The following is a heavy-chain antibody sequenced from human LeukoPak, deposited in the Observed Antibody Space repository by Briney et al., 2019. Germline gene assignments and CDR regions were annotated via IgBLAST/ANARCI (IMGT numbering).Heavy chain of an antibody. Sequence: PGRSLRLSCAASGFTFSDYYMSWIRQAPGKGLEWVSYISSSGSTIYYADSVKGRFTISRDNAKNSLYLQMNSLRAEDTAVYYCARDLQKTGCRKCGYGMDVWGQGTTVTVSS. CDR2: ISSSGSTI. D-gene: IGHD3-9*01. J-gene: IGHJ6*02. CDR1: GFTFSDYY. CDR3: ARDLQKTGCRKCGYGMDV. V-gene: IGHV3-11*01.